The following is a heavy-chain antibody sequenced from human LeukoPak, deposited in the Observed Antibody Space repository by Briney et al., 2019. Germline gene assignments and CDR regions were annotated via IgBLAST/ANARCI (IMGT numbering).Heavy chain of an antibody. D-gene: IGHD2-15*01. V-gene: IGHV1-24*01. CDR3: ATESELRTSPMGSCYAFDI. CDR2: FDPEDDET. Sequence: ASVKVSCKVSGYTLTELSMHWVRQAPGKGLEWMGGFDPEDDETIYAQKFQGRVTMTEDTSTDTAYMELSSLRSEDTAVYYCATESELRTSPMGSCYAFDIWGQGTMVTVSS. J-gene: IGHJ3*02. CDR1: GYTLTELS.